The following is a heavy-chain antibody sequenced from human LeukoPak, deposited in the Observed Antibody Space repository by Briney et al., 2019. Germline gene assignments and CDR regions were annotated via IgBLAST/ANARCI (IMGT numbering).Heavy chain of an antibody. D-gene: IGHD3-10*01. CDR2: ISYDGSNK. J-gene: IGHJ6*02. CDR3: ARDWSYYGSGEDYYYGMDV. Sequence: PGGSLRLSCAASGFTFSSYGMHWVRQAPGKGLEWVAVISYDGSNKYYADSVKGRFTISRDNSKNTLYLQMNRLRAEDTAVYYCARDWSYYGSGEDYYYGMDVWGQGTTVTVSS. V-gene: IGHV3-30*03. CDR1: GFTFSSYG.